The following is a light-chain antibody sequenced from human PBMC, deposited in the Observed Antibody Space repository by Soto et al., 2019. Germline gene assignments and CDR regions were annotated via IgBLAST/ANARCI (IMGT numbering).Light chain of an antibody. J-gene: IGKJ5*01. CDR2: AAS. CDR3: QQFDDPVT. Sequence: EIVLTQSPATLSLSPGERATLSCRASQTINNSLAWYQHKPGQAPSLLIYAASTRATGIPARFSGSGSGTDFTLTISRLEPEDSAVYYCQQFDDPVTFGQGTRLEI. V-gene: IGKV3-11*01. CDR1: QTINNS.